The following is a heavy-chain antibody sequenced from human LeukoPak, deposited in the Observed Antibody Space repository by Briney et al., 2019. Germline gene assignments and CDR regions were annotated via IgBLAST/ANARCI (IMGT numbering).Heavy chain of an antibody. CDR2: IKQTGSEK. V-gene: IGHV3-7*03. D-gene: IGHD3-22*01. J-gene: IGHJ4*02. CDR3: ARDVVSGAPGHDY. CDR1: GFTFSDYW. Sequence: GGSLRLSCAASGFTFSDYWMSWVRQAPGKGLEWVANIKQTGSEKYYVDSVKGRFTITRDNAKSSLYLQVNSLRAEDTAVYYCARDVVSGAPGHDYWGQGTLVTVSS.